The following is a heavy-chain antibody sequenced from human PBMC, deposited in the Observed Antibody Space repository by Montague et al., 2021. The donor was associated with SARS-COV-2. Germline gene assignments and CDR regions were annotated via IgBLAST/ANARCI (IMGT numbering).Heavy chain of an antibody. CDR1: GFSLSTSGMC. V-gene: IGHV2-70*01. J-gene: IGHJ4*02. Sequence: PALVKPTQTLTLTCTFSGFSLSTSGMCVSWIRQPPGKALEWLALIDWDDDKFYSTSLKTRLTVSKDTSKNQVVLMMTNMDPVDTATYYCARVRYFDTTFDYWGQGTLVTVSS. CDR3: ARVRYFDTTFDY. D-gene: IGHD3-9*01. CDR2: IDWDDDK.